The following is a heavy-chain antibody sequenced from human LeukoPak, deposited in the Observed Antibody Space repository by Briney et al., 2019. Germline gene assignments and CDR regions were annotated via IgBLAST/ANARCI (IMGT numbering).Heavy chain of an antibody. J-gene: IGHJ6*03. V-gene: IGHV4-59*01. Sequence: SETLSLTCTVSGGSISNYYWSWIRQPPGKGLEWIGYIYYSGSTNYNPSLKSRVTISVDTSKNQFSLKLSSVTAADTAVYYCARLGHTSYYYYYYSMDVWGKGTTVTVSS. CDR1: GGSISNYY. CDR3: ARLGHTSYYYYYYSMDV. CDR2: IYYSGST.